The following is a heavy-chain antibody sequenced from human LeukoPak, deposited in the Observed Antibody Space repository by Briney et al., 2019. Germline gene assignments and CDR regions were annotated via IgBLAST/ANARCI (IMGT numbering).Heavy chain of an antibody. Sequence: SENLSLTCAVYGGSFSGYYWSWIRQPPGKGLEWIGEINHSGSTNYNPSLKSRVTISVDTSKNQFSLKLSSVTAADTAVYYCARATWDPYYYDSSGYSLDYWGQGTLVTVSS. CDR3: ARATWDPYYYDSSGYSLDY. V-gene: IGHV4-34*01. CDR1: GGSFSGYY. J-gene: IGHJ4*02. D-gene: IGHD3-22*01. CDR2: INHSGST.